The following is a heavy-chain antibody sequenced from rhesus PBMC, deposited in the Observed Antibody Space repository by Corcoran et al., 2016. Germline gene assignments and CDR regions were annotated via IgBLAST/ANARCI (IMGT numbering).Heavy chain of an antibody. V-gene: IGHV4-65*01. Sequence: QVQLQESGPGLVKPSETLSLTCAVSGGSVSSSNWWGWIRQPPGTGLEWIGFISGISGSTYYNPSLKSLGTISPDTSKNQFSLKLSSVTATDTAVYYCARDRSYGSGYYGVLDYWGQGVLVTVSS. D-gene: IGHD3-28*01. CDR3: ARDRSYGSGYYGVLDY. CDR1: GGSVSSSNW. CDR2: ISGISGST. J-gene: IGHJ4*01.